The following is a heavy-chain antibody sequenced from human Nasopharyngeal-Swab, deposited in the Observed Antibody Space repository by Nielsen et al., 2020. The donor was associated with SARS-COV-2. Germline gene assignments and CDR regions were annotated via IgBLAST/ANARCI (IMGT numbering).Heavy chain of an antibody. V-gene: IGHV4-39*01. CDR2: IYYSGST. CDR3: ARRETMITFGGVIAYYYGMDV. J-gene: IGHJ6*02. D-gene: IGHD3-16*02. Sequence: PGKGLEWIGYIYYSGSTYYNPSLKSRVTISVDTSKNQFSLKLSSVTAADTAVYYCARRETMITFGGVIAYYYGMDVWGQGTTVTVSS.